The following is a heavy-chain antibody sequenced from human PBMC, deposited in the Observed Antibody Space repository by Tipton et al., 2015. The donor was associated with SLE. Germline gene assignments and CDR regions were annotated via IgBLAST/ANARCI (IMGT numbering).Heavy chain of an antibody. CDR2: IYNSGIT. CDR3: ARDVLPGQLWFDY. J-gene: IGHJ4*02. D-gene: IGHD3-16*01. Sequence: LVKPTETLSLSCDVSGYSISTGYYWSWIRQPPGKGLEWIGCIYNSGITNYNPSLKSRVTISVDTSKNQFSLKVSSVTAADTAVYYCARDVLPGQLWFDYWGQGTLVTVSS. V-gene: IGHV4-59*01. CDR1: GYSISTGYY.